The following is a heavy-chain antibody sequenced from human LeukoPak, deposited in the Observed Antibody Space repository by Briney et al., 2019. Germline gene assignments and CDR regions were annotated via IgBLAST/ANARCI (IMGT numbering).Heavy chain of an antibody. Sequence: GGSLRLSCAASGFTFSDYAISWVRQAPGKGLEWVSVIYSDGTTYNADSVKGRFTISRDNSKNTLYLQINSLRAEDTAVYYCARGIAAAGTGLYNWGQGTLLTVSS. CDR2: IYSDGTT. CDR1: GFTFSDYA. D-gene: IGHD6-13*01. V-gene: IGHV3-53*01. J-gene: IGHJ4*02. CDR3: ARGIAAAGTGLYN.